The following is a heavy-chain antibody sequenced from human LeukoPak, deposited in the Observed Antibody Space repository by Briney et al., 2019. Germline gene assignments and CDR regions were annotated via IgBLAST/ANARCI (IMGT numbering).Heavy chain of an antibody. CDR2: IYYSGST. V-gene: IGHV4-39*07. CDR3: ARVHMTTGPDFDY. Sequence: SETLSLTCTVSGGSISSSSYYWGWIRQPPGKGLEWIGSIYYSGSTYYNPSLKSRVTISVDTSKNQFSLKLSSVTAADTAVYYCARVHMTTGPDFDYWGQGTLVTVSS. CDR1: GGSISSSSYY. D-gene: IGHD4-11*01. J-gene: IGHJ4*02.